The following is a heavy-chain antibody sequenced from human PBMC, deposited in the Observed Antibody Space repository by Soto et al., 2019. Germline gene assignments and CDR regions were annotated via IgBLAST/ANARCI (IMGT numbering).Heavy chain of an antibody. CDR2: ISSSSSYI. D-gene: IGHD3-3*01. V-gene: IGHV3-21*01. J-gene: IGHJ4*02. CDR3: ARGVMKLRFLEWTFDY. Sequence: GGSLRLSCAASGFTFSSYSMNWVRQAPGKGLEWVSSISSSSSYIYYADSVKGRFTISRDNAKNSLYLQMNSLRAEDTAVYYCARGVMKLRFLEWTFDYWGQGTLVTVSS. CDR1: GFTFSSYS.